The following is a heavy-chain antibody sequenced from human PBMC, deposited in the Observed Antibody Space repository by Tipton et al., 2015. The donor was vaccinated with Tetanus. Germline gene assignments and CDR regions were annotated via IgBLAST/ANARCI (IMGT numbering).Heavy chain of an antibody. J-gene: IGHJ3*02. D-gene: IGHD3-22*01. CDR1: GGSISSYY. CDR3: ARDWGSYYDSSDEADAFDI. Sequence: TLSLTCTVSGGSISSYYWSWIRQPAGKGLEWIGRIYTSGSTNYNPSLKSRVTMSVDTSKNQFSLKLSSVTAADTAVYYCARDWGSYYDSSDEADAFDIWGQGTMVTVSS. CDR2: IYTSGST. V-gene: IGHV4-4*07.